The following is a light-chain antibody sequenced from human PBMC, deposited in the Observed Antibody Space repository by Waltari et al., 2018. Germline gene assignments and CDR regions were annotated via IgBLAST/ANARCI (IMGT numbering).Light chain of an antibody. V-gene: IGLV7-43*01. J-gene: IGLJ3*02. CDR1: TGPVASTDY. CDR3: LLHFGGDQLV. Sequence: QTVVTQEPSLTVYTGGTVTLTCASSTGPVASTDYPSWFQQMPGQAPRALIFSSTNKYSWTPARFSGSLLGGKAALTLSSVQPEDEADYYCLLHFGGDQLVFGGGTRLTVL. CDR2: SST.